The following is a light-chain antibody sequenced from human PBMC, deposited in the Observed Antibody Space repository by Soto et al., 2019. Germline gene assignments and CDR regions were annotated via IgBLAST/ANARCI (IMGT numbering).Light chain of an antibody. CDR3: HQTSNIPFT. Sequence: DIQMTQSPSSLSASVGDRVTITCRASQSISRYLNWYQQKQGKAPKLLIYATSSLQSGVPSRFSGSGSGADFTLTISSLQPEDFATYYSHQTSNIPFTFGGGTKVEN. CDR1: QSISRY. V-gene: IGKV1-39*01. J-gene: IGKJ4*01. CDR2: ATS.